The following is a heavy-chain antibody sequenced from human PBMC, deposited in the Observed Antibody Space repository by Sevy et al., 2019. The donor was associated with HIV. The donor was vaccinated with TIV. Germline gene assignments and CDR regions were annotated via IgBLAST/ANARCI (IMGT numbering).Heavy chain of an antibody. CDR2: INPIGDST. CDR3: ARAAAVTTWELDY. CDR1: GYTFTSYY. D-gene: IGHD4-17*01. Sequence: ASVKVSCKASGYTFTSYYMHWVRQAPGQGLEWMGIINPIGDSTSYTQKFQGRVTMTRDTSTSTVYMELSSLRSEDTAVYFCARAAAVTTWELDYWGQGTLVTVSS. J-gene: IGHJ4*02. V-gene: IGHV1-46*01.